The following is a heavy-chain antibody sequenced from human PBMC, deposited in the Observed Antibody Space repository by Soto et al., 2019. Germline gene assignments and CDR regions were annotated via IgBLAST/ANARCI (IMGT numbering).Heavy chain of an antibody. CDR1: GGSISSGNYY. D-gene: IGHD5-18*01. V-gene: IGHV4-30-4*01. CDR2: ISYSGST. J-gene: IGHJ4*02. CDR3: ATMGTPATGLYYFDY. Sequence: QVQLQESGPGLVKPSQTLSLTCTVSGGSISSGNYYWSWIRQPPGKGLEWIGFISYSGSTYYSLSLKSRVTISVDTSKNQFSLNLSFVTAADTAVYYCATMGTPATGLYYFDYWGQGTLVIVSS.